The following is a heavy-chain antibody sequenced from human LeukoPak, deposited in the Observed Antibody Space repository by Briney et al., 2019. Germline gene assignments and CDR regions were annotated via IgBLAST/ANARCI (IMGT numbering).Heavy chain of an antibody. D-gene: IGHD3-16*01. CDR3: ARDREIGYYYYMDV. CDR1: GFTFSSYS. V-gene: IGHV3-21*01. CDR2: ISSSSSYI. Sequence: GGSLRLSCAASGFTFSSYSMNWVRQAPGKGLEWVSSISSSSSYIYYADSVKGRFTISRDNAKNSLYLQMNSLRAEDTAVYYCARDREIGYYYYMDVWGKGTTVTISS. J-gene: IGHJ6*03.